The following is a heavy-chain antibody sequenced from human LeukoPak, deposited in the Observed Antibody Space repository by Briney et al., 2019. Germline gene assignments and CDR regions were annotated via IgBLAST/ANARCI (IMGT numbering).Heavy chain of an antibody. CDR1: GFTFTWYY. Sequence: GGSLRLSCAASGFTFTWYYMSWVRQAPGKGLEWVSSISTSSSYIYYADSVKGRFTISRDNAKNSLYLQMNSLRAEDTAVYYCVRDSSWFDYWGQGTLVTVSS. J-gene: IGHJ4*02. CDR3: VRDSSWFDY. CDR2: ISTSSSYI. V-gene: IGHV3-21*01. D-gene: IGHD6-13*01.